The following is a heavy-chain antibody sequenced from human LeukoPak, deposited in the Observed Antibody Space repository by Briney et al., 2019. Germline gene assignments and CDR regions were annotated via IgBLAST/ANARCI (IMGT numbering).Heavy chain of an antibody. CDR3: ARDYYGSGRSFDP. Sequence: ASVKVSCKASGYTFTGYYMHWVRQAPGQGLEWMGWINPNSGGTNYAQKFQGRVIMTRDTSISTAYMELSGLRSDDTAVYYCARDYYGSGRSFDPWGQGTLVTVSS. V-gene: IGHV1-2*02. CDR1: GYTFTGYY. J-gene: IGHJ5*02. D-gene: IGHD3-10*01. CDR2: INPNSGGT.